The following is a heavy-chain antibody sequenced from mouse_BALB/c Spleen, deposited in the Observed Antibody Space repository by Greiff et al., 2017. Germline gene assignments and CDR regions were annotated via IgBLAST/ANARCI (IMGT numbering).Heavy chain of an antibody. CDR1: GFAFSSYD. V-gene: IGHV5-12-1*01. CDR3: ARHNWDEAWFAY. Sequence: EVQLVESGGGLVKPGGSLKLSCAASGFAFSSYDMSWVRQTPEKRLEWVAYISRGGGSTYYPDTVKGRFTISRDNAKNTLYLQMSSLKSEDTAMYYCARHNWDEAWFAYWGQGTLVTVSA. CDR2: ISRGGGST. J-gene: IGHJ3*01. D-gene: IGHD4-1*01.